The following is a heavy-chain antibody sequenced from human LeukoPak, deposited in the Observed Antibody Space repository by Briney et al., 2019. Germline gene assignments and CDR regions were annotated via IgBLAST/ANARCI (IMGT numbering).Heavy chain of an antibody. V-gene: IGHV1-2*02. D-gene: IGHD2-2*01. CDR3: ARADSVPAGDYHYWYMDV. J-gene: IGHJ6*03. CDR2: IKPNSGDT. Sequence: ASVRVSCKACGFTLTDYIHWVRQDPRQGLQWMGWIKPNSGDTDYAQKFQGRVTMTRDTSISTVYMELSSLRSDDTAVYYCARADSVPAGDYHYWYMDVWGKGTTVTVSS. CDR1: GFTLTDY.